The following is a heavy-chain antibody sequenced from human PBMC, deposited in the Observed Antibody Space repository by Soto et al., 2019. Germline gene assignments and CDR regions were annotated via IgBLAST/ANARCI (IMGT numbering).Heavy chain of an antibody. D-gene: IGHD2-15*01. CDR1: GFSLSTSGVG. J-gene: IGHJ5*01. Sequence: QITLKESGPPLVKPTQTLTLTCTFSGFSLSTSGVGVGWIRQPPGKALEWLALIFWDDDKRYSPSLNSRLTITKDTSKNQVVLTMTNMDPVDTATYYCAYRPGSSGSRAWFDSWGQGTLVTVSS. CDR2: IFWDDDK. CDR3: AYRPGSSGSRAWFDS. V-gene: IGHV2-5*02.